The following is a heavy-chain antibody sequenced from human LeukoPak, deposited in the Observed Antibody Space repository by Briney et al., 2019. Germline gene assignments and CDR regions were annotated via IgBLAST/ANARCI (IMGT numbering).Heavy chain of an antibody. J-gene: IGHJ4*02. V-gene: IGHV4-59*01. CDR2: IYYSGST. CDR3: ARGNRCPSSTSCYSLDY. CDR1: GGSISSYY. D-gene: IGHD2-2*02. Sequence: SETLSLTCTVSGGSISSYYWSWIRQPPGKGLEWIGYIYYSGSTNYNPSLKSRVTISVDTSKNQFSLKLSSVTAADTAVYYCARGNRCPSSTSCYSLDYWGQGTLVTVSS.